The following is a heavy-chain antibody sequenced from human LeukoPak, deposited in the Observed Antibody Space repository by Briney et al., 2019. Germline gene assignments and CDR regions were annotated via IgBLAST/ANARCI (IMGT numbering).Heavy chain of an antibody. CDR1: GYSFTNYW. V-gene: IGHV5-51*01. CDR2: IYPGDSDT. D-gene: IGHD3-22*01. Sequence: GESLKISCKGSGYSFTNYWIGWVRQMPGKGLEWMGIIYPGDSDTRYSPSFQGQVTISADKSITTAYLQWSSLKASDTAMYCCARLLNYDDLDYWGQGTLVTVSS. J-gene: IGHJ4*02. CDR3: ARLLNYDDLDY.